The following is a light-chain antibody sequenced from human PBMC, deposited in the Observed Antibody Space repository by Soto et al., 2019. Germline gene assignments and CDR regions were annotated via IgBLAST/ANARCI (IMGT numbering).Light chain of an antibody. CDR1: QSVTSNY. V-gene: IGKV3-20*01. CDR2: GAS. CDR3: HQYGSSPGT. J-gene: IGKJ1*01. Sequence: EIVLTQSPGTLSFSPGERATLSCSPSQSVTSNYLEWYQQQPGQAARRLLFGASVRDTSITTTISGSGSWTDFTLTIRRLASEDFAVYYCHQYGSSPGTFGQGAKVDIK.